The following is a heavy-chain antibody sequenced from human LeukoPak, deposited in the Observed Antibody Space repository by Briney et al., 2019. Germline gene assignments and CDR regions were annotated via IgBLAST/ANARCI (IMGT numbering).Heavy chain of an antibody. CDR3: ATWGIAVAGTFDY. CDR1: GGSISSSW. D-gene: IGHD6-19*01. J-gene: IGHJ4*02. CDR2: IYYSGST. Sequence: AETLSLTCTVSGGSISSSWWSWIRQPPGKGLEWIGYIYYSGSTNNNPSFKSRVAISVDTSKNQFPLKLSSVTAADTAVYYCATWGIAVAGTFDYWGQGTLVTVST. V-gene: IGHV4-59*08.